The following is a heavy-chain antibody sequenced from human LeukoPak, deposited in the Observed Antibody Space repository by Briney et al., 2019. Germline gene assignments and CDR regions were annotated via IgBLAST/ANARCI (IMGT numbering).Heavy chain of an antibody. CDR2: IIPIFGTA. CDR3: ARDPGAYSSGWYVYNWFDP. D-gene: IGHD6-19*01. J-gene: IGHJ5*02. CDR1: GGTFSSYA. Sequence: SVNVSCKASGGTFSSYAISWVRQAPGPGLEWMGGIIPIFGTANYAQKFQGRVTITADESTCTAYMELSSLRSEDTAVYYCARDPGAYSSGWYVYNWFDPWGQGTLVTVSS. V-gene: IGHV1-69*13.